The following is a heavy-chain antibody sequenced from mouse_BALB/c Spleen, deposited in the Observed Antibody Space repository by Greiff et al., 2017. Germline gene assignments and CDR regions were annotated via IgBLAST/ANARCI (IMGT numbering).Heavy chain of an antibody. CDR2: INPSTGYT. D-gene: IGHD4-1*01. CDR3: ARMEGELGRYFDY. J-gene: IGHJ2*01. V-gene: IGHV1-7*01. CDR1: GYTFTSYW. Sequence: QVQLQQSGAELAKPGASVKMSCKASGYTFTSYWMHWVKQRPGQGLEWIGYINPSTGYTEYNQKFKDKATLTADKSSSTAYMQLSSLTSEDSAVYYCARMEGELGRYFDYWGQGTTLTVSS.